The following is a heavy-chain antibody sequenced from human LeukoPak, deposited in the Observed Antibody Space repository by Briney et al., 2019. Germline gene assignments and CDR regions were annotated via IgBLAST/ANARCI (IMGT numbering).Heavy chain of an antibody. D-gene: IGHD5-24*01. CDR2: INHSGST. Sequence: SETLSLTCAVYGGSFSGYYWSWIRQPPGKGLEWIGEINHSGSTNYNPSLKSRVTISVDTSKNQFSLKLSPVTAADTAVYYCARRRWLSAGQAPWGQGTLVTVSS. CDR3: ARRRWLSAGQAP. J-gene: IGHJ4*02. CDR1: GGSFSGYY. V-gene: IGHV4-34*01.